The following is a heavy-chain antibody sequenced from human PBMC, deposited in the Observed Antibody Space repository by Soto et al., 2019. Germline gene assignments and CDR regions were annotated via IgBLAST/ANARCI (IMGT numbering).Heavy chain of an antibody. J-gene: IGHJ6*03. V-gene: IGHV4-39*01. CDR2: IYYSGST. CDR3: ARRVWTGRLYSSGWPETQGYYYYYMDV. CDR1: GGSISSSSYY. Sequence: SETLSLTCTVSGGSISSSSYYWGWIRQPPGKGLEWIGSIYYSGSTYYNPSLKSRVNISVDTSKNQFSLKLSSVTAADTAVYYCARRVWTGRLYSSGWPETQGYYYYYMDVWGKGTTVTVSS. D-gene: IGHD6-19*01.